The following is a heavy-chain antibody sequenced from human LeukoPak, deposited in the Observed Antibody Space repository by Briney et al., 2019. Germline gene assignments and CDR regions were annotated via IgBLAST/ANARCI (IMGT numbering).Heavy chain of an antibody. CDR1: VFTVSSNY. Sequence: PGGSLRLSCAASVFTVSSNYMTWVRQAPGKGLEWVSVIYSGGSTYYADSVKGRFTVSRDNSKNTLYLQMNSLRAEDTAVYYCARDVGATFNWSPTDYWGQGTLVTVSS. J-gene: IGHJ4*02. CDR2: IYSGGST. D-gene: IGHD1-26*01. CDR3: ARDVGATFNWSPTDY. V-gene: IGHV3-53*01.